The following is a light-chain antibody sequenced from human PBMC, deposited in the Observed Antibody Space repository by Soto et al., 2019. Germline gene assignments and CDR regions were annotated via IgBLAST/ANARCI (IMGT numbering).Light chain of an antibody. V-gene: IGKV1-39*01. CDR3: QQTYSSPIP. Sequence: IRMTQSPSSLSDCIGDSVTITCRASQGIRNELSWFQQRPGNAPTLLISAASILQSGVPSRFSGSGSGTDFTLTISNLQPEDFAGYYCQQTYSSPIPFGQGTGLEI. CDR1: QGIRNE. CDR2: AAS. J-gene: IGKJ5*01.